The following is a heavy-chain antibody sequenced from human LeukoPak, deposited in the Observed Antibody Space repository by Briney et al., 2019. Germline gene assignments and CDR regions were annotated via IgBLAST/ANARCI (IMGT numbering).Heavy chain of an antibody. J-gene: IGHJ4*02. CDR3: ARDNYYGSGSYIAY. CDR2: INSDGINT. V-gene: IGHV3-74*01. Sequence: GGSLRLSCAASGFTFSNYWMHWVRQAPGKGLVWVSRINSDGINTSYADSVKGRLTISRDNAKNSLYLQMNSLRAEDTAVYYCARDNYYGSGSYIAYWGQGTLVTVSS. D-gene: IGHD3-10*01. CDR1: GFTFSNYW.